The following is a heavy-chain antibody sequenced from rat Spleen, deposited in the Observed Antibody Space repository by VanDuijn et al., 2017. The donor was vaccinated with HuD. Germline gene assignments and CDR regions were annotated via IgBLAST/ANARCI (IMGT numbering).Heavy chain of an antibody. J-gene: IGHJ2*01. CDR3: ARDSMMVR. CDR1: GFSLTSYN. D-gene: IGHD1-12*02. Sequence: QVQLKESGPGLVQPSQTLSLTCTVAGFSLTSYNVHWVRQPPGKGLEWMGVIWNTGGTRYNSALKSRLSISKDTSKSQVFLKMNSLQTEDTATYYCARDSMMVRWGQGVMVTVSS. V-gene: IGHV2-41*01. CDR2: IWNTGGT.